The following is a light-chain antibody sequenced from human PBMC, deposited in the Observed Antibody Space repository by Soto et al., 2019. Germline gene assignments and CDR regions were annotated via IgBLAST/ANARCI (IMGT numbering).Light chain of an antibody. V-gene: IGKV1-39*01. CDR1: QSISSY. J-gene: IGKJ2*01. CDR3: LQSCSTPYT. Sequence: DIQMTQSPSSLSASVGDRVTITCRASQSISSYLNWYQQKPGKAPKLLIYAGSSLQSVVPSRLSGSGSGTDFTHTISSLQPEDFATYYCLQSCSTPYTCGQGTKLEIK. CDR2: AGS.